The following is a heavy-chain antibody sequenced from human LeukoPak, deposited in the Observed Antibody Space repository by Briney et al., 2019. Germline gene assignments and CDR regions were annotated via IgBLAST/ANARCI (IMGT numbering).Heavy chain of an antibody. CDR1: GFTFDDYG. Sequence: GSLRLSCAASGFTFDDYGMSWVRQAPGKGLEWVSGINWNGGSTGYADSVKGRFTISRDNAKNSLYLQMNSLRAEDTALYYCARVAYCGGDCYYNYWYFDLWGRGTLVTVSS. CDR3: ARVAYCGGDCYYNYWYFDL. J-gene: IGHJ2*01. CDR2: INWNGGST. D-gene: IGHD2-21*02. V-gene: IGHV3-20*04.